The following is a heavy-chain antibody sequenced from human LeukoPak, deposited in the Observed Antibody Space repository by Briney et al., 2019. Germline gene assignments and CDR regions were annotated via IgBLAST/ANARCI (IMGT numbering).Heavy chain of an antibody. CDR1: GFTFSSYS. D-gene: IGHD3-9*01. CDR2: ISSSSSYI. J-gene: IGHJ4*02. Sequence: PGGSLRLSCAASGFTFSSYSMNWVRQAPGKGLEWVSSISSSSSYIYYADSVKGRFTISRDNAKNPLYLQMNSLRAEDTAVYYCARDLAYYDILTGYYTVFGSFDYWGQGTLVTVSS. CDR3: ARDLAYYDILTGYYTVFGSFDY. V-gene: IGHV3-21*01.